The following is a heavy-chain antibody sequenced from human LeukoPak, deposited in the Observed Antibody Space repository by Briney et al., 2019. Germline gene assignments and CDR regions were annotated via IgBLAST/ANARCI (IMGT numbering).Heavy chain of an antibody. CDR1: GFTFSSYW. CDR2: INSDASST. D-gene: IGHD1-14*01. J-gene: IGHJ5*01. Sequence: PGGSLRLSCAASGFTFSSYWMHWVRQAPGKGLVWVSRINSDASSTTYADSVKGRFTISRDNARNTLYLQMNSLRADDTAVYYCARVPENNWFDSWGQGTLVTVSS. V-gene: IGHV3-74*01. CDR3: ARVPENNWFDS.